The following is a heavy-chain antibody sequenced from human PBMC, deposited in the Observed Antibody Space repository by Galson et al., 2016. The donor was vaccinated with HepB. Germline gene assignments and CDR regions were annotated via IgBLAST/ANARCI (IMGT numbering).Heavy chain of an antibody. D-gene: IGHD3-9*01. Sequence: SETLSLTCAVYGGSFSGYYWSWIRQSPGKGLEWMGEINHSGNTNYNPSLKSRVTISVDTSKNQFSLRLSSVTAADTAVYYCAREAPYYDILTGYHRYNYGLDVWGRGTLVTVAS. CDR2: INHSGNT. V-gene: IGHV4-34*01. J-gene: IGHJ4*02. CDR1: GGSFSGYY. CDR3: AREAPYYDILTGYHRYNYGLDV.